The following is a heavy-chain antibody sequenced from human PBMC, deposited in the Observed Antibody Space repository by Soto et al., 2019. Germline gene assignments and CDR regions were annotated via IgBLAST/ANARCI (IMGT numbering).Heavy chain of an antibody. V-gene: IGHV1-69*13. J-gene: IGHJ5*02. CDR3: ARDWLEQQLVAEGRFDP. D-gene: IGHD6-13*01. CDR2: IIPIFGTA. CDR1: GGTFSSYA. Sequence: ASVKVSCKASGGTFSSYAISWVRQAPGQGLEWMGGIIPIFGTANYAQKFQGRVTITADESTSTAYMELSSLRSEDTAVYYCARDWLEQQLVAEGRFDPWGQGTLVTVSS.